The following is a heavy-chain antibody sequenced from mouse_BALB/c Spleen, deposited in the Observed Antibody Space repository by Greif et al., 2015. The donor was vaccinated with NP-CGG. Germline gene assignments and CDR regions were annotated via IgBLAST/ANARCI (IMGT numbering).Heavy chain of an antibody. Sequence: VHVKQSGPELVKPGASVKISCKTSGYTFTEYTLHWVKQSHGKSLEWIGGINPNNGGTIYNQKFKDKATLTEDRSSSTANMELRSLTSEDSAVYYCVRKRYGNWYFDVWGAGTTVTVSS. D-gene: IGHD2-1*01. CDR3: VRKRYGNWYFDV. J-gene: IGHJ1*01. CDR1: GYTFTEYT. V-gene: IGHV1-18*01. CDR2: INPNNGGT.